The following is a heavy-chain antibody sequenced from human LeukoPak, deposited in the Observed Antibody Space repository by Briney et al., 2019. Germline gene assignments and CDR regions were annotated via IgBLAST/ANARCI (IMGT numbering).Heavy chain of an antibody. V-gene: IGHV4-4*07. Sequence: SETLSLTCTVSGGSISSYYWSWIRQPAGKGLEWIGRIYTSGSTNYNPSLKSRVTMSVDTSKNQFSLKLSSVTAADTAVHYWARDQYYYGSGSYGLDYWGQGTLVTVSS. CDR2: IYTSGST. CDR1: GGSISSYY. D-gene: IGHD3-10*01. CDR3: ARDQYYYGSGSYGLDY. J-gene: IGHJ4*02.